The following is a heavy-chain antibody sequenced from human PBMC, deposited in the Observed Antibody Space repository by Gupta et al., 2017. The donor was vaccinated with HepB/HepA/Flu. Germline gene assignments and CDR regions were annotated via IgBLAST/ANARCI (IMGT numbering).Heavy chain of an antibody. CDR2: IIPIFGTA. J-gene: IGHJ6*03. CDR1: GGTFSSYA. D-gene: IGHD2-2*01. Sequence: QVQLVQSGAEVKKPGSSVKVSCKASGGTFSSYAISWVRQAPGQGLEWMGGIIPIFGTANYAQKFQGQVTITADESTSTAYMELSSLRSEDTTVYYCARDGGYCSSTSCYYYYYMDVWGKGTTGTVSS. V-gene: IGHV1-69*01. CDR3: ARDGGYCSSTSCYYYYYMDV.